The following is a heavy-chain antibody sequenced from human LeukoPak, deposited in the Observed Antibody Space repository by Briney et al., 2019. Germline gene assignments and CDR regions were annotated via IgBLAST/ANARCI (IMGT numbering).Heavy chain of an antibody. CDR1: GVIISSYA. D-gene: IGHD2/OR15-2a*01. V-gene: IGHV3-23*01. Sequence: GGSLRLSCAASGVIISSYAMSWVRQAPGKGLEWVSAINGRGDNTYYADFVKGRFTISRDNSKSTVYLQMNSLRTEDTAVYYCAKDRVSPGFNWFDPWGQGTLVTVSS. CDR2: INGRGDNT. CDR3: AKDRVSPGFNWFDP. J-gene: IGHJ5*02.